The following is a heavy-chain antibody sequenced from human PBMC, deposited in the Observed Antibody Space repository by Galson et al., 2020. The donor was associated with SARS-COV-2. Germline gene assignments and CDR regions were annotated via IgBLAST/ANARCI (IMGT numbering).Heavy chain of an antibody. Sequence: SVKVSCKASGGTFSSYAISWVRQAPGQGLEWMGGIIPIFGTANYAQKFQGRVTITADESTSTAYMELSSLRSEDTAVYYCARGWFAYGSGSYRPEPPFDPWGQGTLVTVSS. D-gene: IGHD3-10*01. CDR3: ARGWFAYGSGSYRPEPPFDP. CDR2: IIPIFGTA. J-gene: IGHJ5*02. V-gene: IGHV1-69*13. CDR1: GGTFSSYA.